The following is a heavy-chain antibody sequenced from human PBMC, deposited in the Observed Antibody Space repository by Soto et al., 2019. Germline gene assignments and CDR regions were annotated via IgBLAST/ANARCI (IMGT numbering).Heavy chain of an antibody. CDR2: IKEDGSEK. D-gene: IGHD6-19*01. J-gene: IGHJ4*02. Sequence: EVQLVGSGGGLVQPGGSLRLSCAASGFTFRNHWMSWVRQAPGKGLEWVATIKEDGSEKNYVDSVKGRFTISRDNAKDSLYLEMDGLRAEDTALYFCARGMLGSSGRFDLWGPGTLVTVSS. CDR3: ARGMLGSSGRFDL. CDR1: GFTFRNHW. V-gene: IGHV3-7*05.